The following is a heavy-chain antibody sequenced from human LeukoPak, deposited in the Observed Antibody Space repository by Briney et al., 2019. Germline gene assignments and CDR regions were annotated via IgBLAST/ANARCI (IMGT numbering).Heavy chain of an antibody. Sequence: GGSLRLSCVASGFTSSDYYMSWIRQAPGRGLEWVSDISSSGTTIKYADSVKGRFTISRDNAKNSLYLQMNSLRAEDTAVYYCARAPITIFGVVTSTRSPYFDYWGQGTLVTVSS. CDR3: ARAPITIFGVVTSTRSPYFDY. V-gene: IGHV3-11*01. CDR1: GFTSSDYY. CDR2: ISSSGTTI. D-gene: IGHD3-3*01. J-gene: IGHJ4*02.